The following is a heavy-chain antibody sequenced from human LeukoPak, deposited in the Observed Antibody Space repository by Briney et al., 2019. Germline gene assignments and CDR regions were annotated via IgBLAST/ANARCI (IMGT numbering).Heavy chain of an antibody. V-gene: IGHV3-33*01. J-gene: IGHJ4*02. CDR2: IWYDGSNK. CDR3: ARPCWTVPAAPLDY. CDR1: GFTFSSYG. D-gene: IGHD2-2*01. Sequence: GRSLRLSCAASGFTFSSYGMHWVRQAPGKGLELVAVIWYDGSNKYYADSVKGRFTISRDNSKNTLYLQMNSLRAEDTAVYYCARPCWTVPAAPLDYWGQGTLVTVSS.